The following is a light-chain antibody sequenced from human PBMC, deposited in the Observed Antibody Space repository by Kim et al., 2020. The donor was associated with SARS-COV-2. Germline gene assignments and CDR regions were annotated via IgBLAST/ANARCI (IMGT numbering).Light chain of an antibody. V-gene: IGLV6-57*04. J-gene: IGLJ3*02. CDR2: EDT. CDR3: QSYDNTNQV. CDR1: SGNIASNY. Sequence: NFMLTQPHSVSESPGKTVTISCTRSSGNIASNYMQWYQQRPGSAPTIVIYEDTQRPSGVPDRFSVSIDSSSNSASLTISGLKTEDEADYYCQSYDNTNQVYGGGTKLTVL.